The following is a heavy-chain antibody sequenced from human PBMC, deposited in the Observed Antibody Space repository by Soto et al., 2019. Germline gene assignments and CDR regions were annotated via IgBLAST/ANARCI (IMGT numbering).Heavy chain of an antibody. J-gene: IGHJ4*02. CDR1: GGSISSSSYY. V-gene: IGHV4-39*01. CDR3: ARITRSPRVVVAAAYYFDY. Sequence: SETLSLTCTVSGGSISSSSYYWGRIREPPGEGLEWIGSIYYSGSTYYNPSLKSRVTISVDTSKNQFSLKLSSVTAADTAVYYCARITRSPRVVVAAAYYFDYWGQGTLVTV. D-gene: IGHD2-15*01. CDR2: IYYSGST.